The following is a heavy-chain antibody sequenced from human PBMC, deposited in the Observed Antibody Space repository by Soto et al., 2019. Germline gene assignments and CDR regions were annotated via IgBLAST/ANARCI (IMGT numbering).Heavy chain of an antibody. D-gene: IGHD5-12*01. J-gene: IGHJ4*02. CDR2: IYYSRST. V-gene: IGHV4-59*01. Sequence: SETLSLTCTVSGGSISSYYWSWIRQPPGKGLEWIGYIYYSRSTNYNPSLKSRVTISVDTSKNQFSLKLSSVTAADTAVYYCAISGYDVKFDYWGQGTLVTVSS. CDR3: AISGYDVKFDY. CDR1: GGSISSYY.